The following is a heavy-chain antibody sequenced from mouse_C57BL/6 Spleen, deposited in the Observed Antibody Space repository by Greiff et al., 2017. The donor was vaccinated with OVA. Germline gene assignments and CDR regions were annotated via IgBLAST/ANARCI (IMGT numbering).Heavy chain of an antibody. V-gene: IGHV2-6-1*01. Sequence: VQLQQSGPGLVAPSQSLSITCTVSGFSFTSYGVHWVRQPPGKGLEWLVVIWSDGSTTYNSALKSRLTIGKDNTKSQAFLKMNSLQTDDTAMYYCARHYGGSSYDYAMDYWGQGTSVTVSS. J-gene: IGHJ4*01. CDR1: GFSFTSYG. CDR3: ARHYGGSSYDYAMDY. CDR2: IWSDGST. D-gene: IGHD1-1*01.